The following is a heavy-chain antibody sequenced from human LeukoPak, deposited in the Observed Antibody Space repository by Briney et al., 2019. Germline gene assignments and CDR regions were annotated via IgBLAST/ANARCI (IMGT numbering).Heavy chain of an antibody. Sequence: ASVKVSCKASGYTFTGYYMHWVRQAPGQGLEWMGRMNPNSGGTNYAQKFQGRVTMTRDTSISTAYMELSRLRSDDTAVYYCARDLSYCSGGSCYSGAFDIWRQGTMVTVSS. D-gene: IGHD2-15*01. CDR3: ARDLSYCSGGSCYSGAFDI. J-gene: IGHJ3*02. CDR2: MNPNSGGT. CDR1: GYTFTGYY. V-gene: IGHV1-2*06.